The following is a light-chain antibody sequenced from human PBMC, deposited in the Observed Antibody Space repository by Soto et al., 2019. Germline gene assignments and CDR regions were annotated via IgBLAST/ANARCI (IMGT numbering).Light chain of an antibody. CDR2: DVS. Sequence: QSALTQPRSVSGSPGQSVTISCTGTSSDVGGYNYVSWYQHHPGKPPKLIIYDVSRRPSGVPDRFSGSKSATTVSLTVSGLQAEDEADYYCCSFAGTYTWVFGGGTKVTVL. CDR3: CSFAGTYTWV. V-gene: IGLV2-11*01. J-gene: IGLJ3*02. CDR1: SSDVGGYNY.